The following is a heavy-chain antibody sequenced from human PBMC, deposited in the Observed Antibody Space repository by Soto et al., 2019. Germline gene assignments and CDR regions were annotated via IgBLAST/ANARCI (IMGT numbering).Heavy chain of an antibody. CDR2: INHSGST. J-gene: IGHJ2*01. CDR3: VSKLGSCTGGSCNWYFDL. D-gene: IGHD2-15*01. V-gene: IGHV4-34*01. CDR1: GGSFSGFY. Sequence: QVQLQQWGAGLLKPSETLSLTCAVYGGSFSGFYWSWIRQPPGKGLEWIGEINHSGSTNYNPSLKSRVTISAGTSKNQFSPPPSSVTAADTAVYYCVSKLGSCTGGSCNWYFDLWGRGTLVTVSS.